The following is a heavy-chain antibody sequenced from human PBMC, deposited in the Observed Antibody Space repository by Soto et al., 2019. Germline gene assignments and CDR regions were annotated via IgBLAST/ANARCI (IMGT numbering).Heavy chain of an antibody. CDR3: ARDPTYFYDSSGYYDY. V-gene: IGHV3-74*01. Sequence: GGSLRISCSGSGFTFNSNFINLVRPAPGKGLVWVSRINSDGSSTSYADSVKGRFTISRDNAKNTLYLQMNSLRAEDTAVYYCARDPTYFYDSSGYYDYWGQGTLVTVSS. CDR2: INSDGSST. J-gene: IGHJ4*02. CDR1: GFTFNSNF. D-gene: IGHD3-22*01.